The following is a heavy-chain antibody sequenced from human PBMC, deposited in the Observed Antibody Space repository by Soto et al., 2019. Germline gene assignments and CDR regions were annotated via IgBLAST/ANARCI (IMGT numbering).Heavy chain of an antibody. CDR1: GDSISSNNNY. Sequence: SETLSLSCTVSGDSISSNNNYWSWIRQPPGEGLEWIGFISYSGTTSYSPSLKSRVAISLDTSKNQFSLSLSSVTAADTAVYYCARGRGYSYGLDPWGQGTLVT. J-gene: IGHJ5*02. CDR2: ISYSGTT. D-gene: IGHD5-18*01. CDR3: ARGRGYSYGLDP. V-gene: IGHV4-30-4*01.